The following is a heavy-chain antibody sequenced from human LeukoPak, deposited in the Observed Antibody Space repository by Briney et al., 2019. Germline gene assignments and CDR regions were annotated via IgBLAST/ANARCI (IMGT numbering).Heavy chain of an antibody. CDR3: ARVSGGVVVPAAIPDY. CDR1: GFTFSSYE. Sequence: GGSLRLSCAASGFTFSSYEMNWVRQAPGKGLEWVSYISSSGSTVYYADSVKGRFTISRDNAKNSLYLQMNSLRAEDTAVYYCARVSGGVVVPAAIPDYWGQGTLVTVSS. V-gene: IGHV3-48*03. CDR2: ISSSGSTV. J-gene: IGHJ4*02. D-gene: IGHD2-2*01.